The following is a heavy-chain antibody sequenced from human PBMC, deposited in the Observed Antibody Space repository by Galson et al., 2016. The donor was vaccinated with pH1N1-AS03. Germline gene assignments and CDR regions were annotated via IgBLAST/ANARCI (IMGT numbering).Heavy chain of an antibody. CDR1: GYTFYSSW. CDR3: ARKGYSRRWYGRDY. D-gene: IGHD6-13*01. V-gene: IGHV5-51*01. Sequence: QSGAEVKKPGESLKISCKGSGYTFYSSWIGWVRQKPGKGLEWMGIIYPGDSDTRYSPSFQGQVTISADKSISTAYLQWSSLKASDTAIYSCARKGYSRRWYGRDYWGQGTLVTVSS. CDR2: IYPGDSDT. J-gene: IGHJ4*02.